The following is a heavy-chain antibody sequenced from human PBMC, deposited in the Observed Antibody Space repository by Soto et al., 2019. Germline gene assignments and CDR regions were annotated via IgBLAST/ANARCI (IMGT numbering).Heavy chain of an antibody. CDR2: IKPSGGST. CDR3: ARAHELDLDY. J-gene: IGHJ4*02. Sequence: ASVKVSCKASGYTFTSYYMHWVRQAPGQGLEWMGIIKPSGGSTSYAQKFQGRDTMTRDTSTSTVYMELSSLRSEDTAVYYCARAHELDLDYWGQGTLVTVSS. CDR1: GYTFTSYY. D-gene: IGHD1-26*01. V-gene: IGHV1-46*01.